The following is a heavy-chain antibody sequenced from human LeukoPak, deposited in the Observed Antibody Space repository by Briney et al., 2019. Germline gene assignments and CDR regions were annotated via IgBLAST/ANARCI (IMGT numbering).Heavy chain of an antibody. Sequence: PSETLSLTCTVSGGSISNYYWSWIRQPPGKGLEWIGYIYYSGSTNYNPSLKSRVTISVDTSKNQFSLKLSSVTAADTAVYYCARHVLTAVAGTNWFDPWGQGTLVTVSS. CDR3: ARHVLTAVAGTNWFDP. V-gene: IGHV4-59*08. J-gene: IGHJ5*02. CDR2: IYYSGST. D-gene: IGHD6-19*01. CDR1: GGSISNYY.